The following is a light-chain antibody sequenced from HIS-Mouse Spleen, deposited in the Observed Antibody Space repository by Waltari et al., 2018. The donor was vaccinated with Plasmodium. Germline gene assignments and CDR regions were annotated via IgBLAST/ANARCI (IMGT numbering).Light chain of an antibody. J-gene: IGLJ2*01. CDR1: SSDVGRYNL. V-gene: IGLV2-23*03. CDR2: EGS. CDR3: CSYAGSSTFVV. Sequence: QSALTQPASVSGSPGQSITLSCTGPSSDVGRYNLVSWYQQPPGKAPKLMIYEGSKRPSGVSNRFSGSKSGNTASLTISGLQAEDEADYYCCSYAGSSTFVVFGGGTKLTVL.